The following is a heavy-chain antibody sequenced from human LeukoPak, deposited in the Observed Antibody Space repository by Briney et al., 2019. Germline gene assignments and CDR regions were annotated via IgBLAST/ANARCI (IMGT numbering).Heavy chain of an antibody. CDR3: AKVGVAMVRGVIGYYFDY. CDR2: ISGSGGST. J-gene: IGHJ4*02. V-gene: IGHV3-23*01. CDR1: GFTFSSYA. D-gene: IGHD3-10*01. Sequence: GGSLRLSCAASGFTFSSYAMSWVRQAPGKGLDWVSAISGSGGSTYYADSVKGRFTISRDNSKNTLYLQMNSLRAEDAAVYYCAKVGVAMVRGVIGYYFDYWGQGTLVTVSS.